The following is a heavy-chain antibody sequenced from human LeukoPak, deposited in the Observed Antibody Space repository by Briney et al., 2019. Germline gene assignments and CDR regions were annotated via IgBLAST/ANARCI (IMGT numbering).Heavy chain of an antibody. D-gene: IGHD3-22*01. V-gene: IGHV5-51*01. CDR2: IYPGDSDT. CDR1: GYSFSNYW. CDR3: ARVDYYDRNGYFDY. J-gene: IGHJ4*02. Sequence: GESLKISCEGSGYSFSNYWLGWVRQMPGKGLEWMGIIYPGDSDTRYSPSFQGQVTISADKSISTAYLQWSSLKASDTAMYYCARVDYYDRNGYFDYWGQGTQVTVSS.